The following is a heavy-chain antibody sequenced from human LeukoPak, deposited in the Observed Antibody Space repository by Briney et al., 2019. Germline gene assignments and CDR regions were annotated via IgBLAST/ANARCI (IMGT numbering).Heavy chain of an antibody. V-gene: IGHV3-74*01. CDR1: GFTLSTYW. Sequence: GGSLRHSCAASGFTLSTYWMHWVRQAPGKGPVWVSRITSDGTSTSHADSVKGRFTISRDNAKNTLYLQMNSLRAEDTAVYYCARGDSKALDFWGQGTLVTVSS. D-gene: IGHD2-21*02. J-gene: IGHJ4*02. CDR3: ARGDSKALDF. CDR2: ITSDGTST.